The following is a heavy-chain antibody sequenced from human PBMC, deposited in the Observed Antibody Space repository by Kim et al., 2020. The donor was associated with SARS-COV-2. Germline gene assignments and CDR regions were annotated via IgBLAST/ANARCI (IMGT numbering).Heavy chain of an antibody. D-gene: IGHD2-2*01. Sequence: ADSGKGRFAISRDNSQNTLYLKMSSLGAEDTAVFYCAKDLHNYCWSTFDYWGQGTLVTVPS. V-gene: IGHV3-23*01. J-gene: IGHJ4*02. CDR3: AKDLHNYCWSTFDY.